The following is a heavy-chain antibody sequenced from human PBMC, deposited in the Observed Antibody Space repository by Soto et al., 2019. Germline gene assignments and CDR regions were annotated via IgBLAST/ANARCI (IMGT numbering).Heavy chain of an antibody. J-gene: IGHJ4*02. CDR1: GFSVSSTYG. Sequence: GGSLILSCAASGFSVSSTYGMDWVRQAPGKGLEWVSAIDKSGGITYYADSVKDRFTISRDNSRNMLYLQMNSLRAEDTAIYYCAKDLGHARPFGFWGQGILVTVS. CDR3: AKDLGHARPFGF. D-gene: IGHD6-6*01. CDR2: IDKSGGIT. V-gene: IGHV3-23*01.